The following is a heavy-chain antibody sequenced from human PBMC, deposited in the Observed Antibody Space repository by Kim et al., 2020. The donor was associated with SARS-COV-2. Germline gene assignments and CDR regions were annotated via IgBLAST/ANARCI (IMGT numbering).Heavy chain of an antibody. Sequence: PSLKSRVTLSVDTSKNQFSLKLSSVTAADTAVYYCAGEEGDILTGYSMTYWGQGTLVTVSS. V-gene: IGHV4-59*01. CDR3: AGEEGDILTGYSMTY. J-gene: IGHJ4*02. D-gene: IGHD3-9*01.